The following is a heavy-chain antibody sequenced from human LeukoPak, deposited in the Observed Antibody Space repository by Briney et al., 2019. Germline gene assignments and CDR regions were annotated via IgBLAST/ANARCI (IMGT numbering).Heavy chain of an antibody. CDR1: GYSISSGYY. Sequence: SETLSLTCAVSGYSISSGYYWGWIRQPPGKGLEWIGRIYHSGSTYYNPSLKSRVTISVDTSKNQFSLKLSSVTAADTAVYYCARAGLRYCSSTSCYNFDYWGQGTLVTVSS. CDR3: ARAGLRYCSSTSCYNFDY. D-gene: IGHD2-2*02. V-gene: IGHV4-38-2*01. CDR2: IYHSGST. J-gene: IGHJ4*02.